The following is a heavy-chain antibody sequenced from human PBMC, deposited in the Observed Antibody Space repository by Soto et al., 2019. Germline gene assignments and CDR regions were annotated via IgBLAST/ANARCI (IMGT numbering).Heavy chain of an antibody. D-gene: IGHD3-3*01. CDR2: IIPILGIA. CDR1: GGTFSSYT. Sequence: SVKVSCKASGGTFSSYTISWVRQAPGQGLEWMGRIIPILGIANYAQKFQGRVAITADKSTSTAYMELSSLRSEDTAVYYCARGVAQSAEYFQHWGQGTLVTVSS. CDR3: ARGVAQSAEYFQH. V-gene: IGHV1-69*02. J-gene: IGHJ1*01.